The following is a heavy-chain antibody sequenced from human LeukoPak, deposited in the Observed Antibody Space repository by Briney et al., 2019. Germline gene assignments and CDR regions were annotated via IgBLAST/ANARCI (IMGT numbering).Heavy chain of an antibody. D-gene: IGHD7-27*01. J-gene: IGHJ4*02. V-gene: IGHV4-59*01. CDR3: ARGELGIWSY. Sequence: SETLSLTCTVSGGSISSYYWSWIRQPPGKGLGWIGYIYYSGSTNYNPSLKSRVTISVDTSKNQFSLKLSSVTAADTAVYYCARGELGIWSYWGQGTLVTVSS. CDR2: IYYSGST. CDR1: GGSISSYY.